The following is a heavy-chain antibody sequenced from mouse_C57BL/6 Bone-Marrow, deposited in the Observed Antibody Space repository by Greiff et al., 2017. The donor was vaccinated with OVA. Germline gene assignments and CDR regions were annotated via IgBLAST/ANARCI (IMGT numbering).Heavy chain of an antibody. CDR3: ERENGNYPYYFDY. V-gene: IGHV3-5*01. Sequence: EVQLQESGPGLVKPSQTVFLTCTVTGISITTGNYRWSWIRQFPGNKLEWIGYIYYSGTITYNPSLTSRTTITRDTPKNQFSLEMNALTAEDTATYYSERENGNYPYYFDYGGQGTTLTVSS. D-gene: IGHD2-1*01. CDR1: GISITTGNYR. J-gene: IGHJ2*01. CDR2: IYYSGTI.